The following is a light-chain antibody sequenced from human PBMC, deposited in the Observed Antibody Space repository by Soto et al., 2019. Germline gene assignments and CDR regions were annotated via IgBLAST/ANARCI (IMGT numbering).Light chain of an antibody. V-gene: IGKV3D-15*01. CDR2: GES. J-gene: IGKJ5*01. CDR3: QQYHNWPPIT. CDR1: QFIXSN. Sequence: EIVLTQCAATLSVSPGERVTLSCRASQFIXSNFAWYQLKPGQAPRLLIXGESTRATGIPARFSGSGSGREFTLTISNLQSEDFSVYFCQQYHNWPPITFGQGTRLEIK.